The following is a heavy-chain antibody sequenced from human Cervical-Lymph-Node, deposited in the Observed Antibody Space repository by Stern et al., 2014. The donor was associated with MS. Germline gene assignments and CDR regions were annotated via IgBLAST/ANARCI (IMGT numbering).Heavy chain of an antibody. CDR3: ARVSYDFWSGYYVFDY. CDR1: GGSISSGGYS. CDR2: IYYSGSS. Sequence: QVQLQESGPGLVKPSQTLSLTCTVSGGSISSGGYSWSWIRQQPGKGLEWVGFIYYSGSSYYNPSLKSRVTISVDTSKNQFSLKLSSVTAADTAVYYCARVSYDFWSGYYVFDYWGQGTLVTVSS. D-gene: IGHD3-3*01. V-gene: IGHV4-31*03. J-gene: IGHJ4*02.